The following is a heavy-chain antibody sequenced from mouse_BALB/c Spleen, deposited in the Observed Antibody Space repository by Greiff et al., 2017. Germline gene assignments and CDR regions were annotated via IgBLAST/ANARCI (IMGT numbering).Heavy chain of an antibody. J-gene: IGHJ2*01. CDR2: ISSGSSTI. CDR3: ARRDGNYVDYFDY. V-gene: IGHV5-17*02. CDR1: GFTFSSFG. D-gene: IGHD2-1*01. Sequence: EVQRVESGGGLVQPGGSRKLSCAASGFTFSSFGMHWVRQAPEKGLEWVAYISSGSSTIYYADTVKGRFTISRDNPKNTLFLQMTSLRSEDTAMYYCARRDGNYVDYFDYWGQGTTLTVSS.